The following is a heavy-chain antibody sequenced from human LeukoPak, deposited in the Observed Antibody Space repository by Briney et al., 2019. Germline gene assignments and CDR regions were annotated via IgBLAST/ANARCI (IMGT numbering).Heavy chain of an antibody. Sequence: GGSLRLSCAASGFTFSSYGMSWVRQAPGKGLEWVSVIYSGGSTYYADSVKGRFTISRHNSKNTLYLQMNSLRAEDTAAYYCASINSGSYANYFDYWGQGTLVTVSS. CDR1: GFTFSSYG. V-gene: IGHV3-53*04. CDR3: ASINSGSYANYFDY. D-gene: IGHD1-26*01. CDR2: IYSGGST. J-gene: IGHJ4*02.